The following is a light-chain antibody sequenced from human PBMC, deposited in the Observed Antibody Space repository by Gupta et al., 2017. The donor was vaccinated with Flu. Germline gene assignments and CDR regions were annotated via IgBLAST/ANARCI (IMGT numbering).Light chain of an antibody. Sequence: QSVLTPPPSVSGAPGQRVTLSCTGSSSNIGAGYDVHWYQQLPGTAPKLLIYGNSNRPSGVPDRFSGSKSGTAASLAITGLQAEDEADYYCQSYDSSLSGYVFGTGTKVTGL. J-gene: IGLJ1*01. CDR3: QSYDSSLSGYV. CDR2: GNS. CDR1: SSNIGAGYD. V-gene: IGLV1-40*01.